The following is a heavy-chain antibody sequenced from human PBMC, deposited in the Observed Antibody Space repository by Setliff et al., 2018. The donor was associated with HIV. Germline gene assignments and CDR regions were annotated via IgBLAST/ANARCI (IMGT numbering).Heavy chain of an antibody. D-gene: IGHD5-12*01. V-gene: IGHV4-34*01. CDR2: VSYNGPT. Sequence: PSETLSLTCGIYGGSFSDYYWSWIRQTPGKGLEWIGSVSYNGPTYHNPSLKSRVASFIDTSKNHFSLYLNSVTAADTAVYYCARHVSPEYSDYAHWYFDLWGRGTLVTVYS. J-gene: IGHJ2*01. CDR1: GGSFSDYY. CDR3: ARHVSPEYSDYAHWYFDL.